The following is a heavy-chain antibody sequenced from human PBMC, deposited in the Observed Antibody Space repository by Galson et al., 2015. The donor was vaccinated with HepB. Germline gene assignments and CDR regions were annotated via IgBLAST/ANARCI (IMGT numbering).Heavy chain of an antibody. CDR2: MNLNSGNT. J-gene: IGHJ5*02. Sequence: SVKVSCKGSGYTFTSFDINWVRQATGQGLEWIGWMNLNSGNTGIARKFQGRVTMTGDTSISTAYMELTSLTSEDTAIYYCARGSILRVGECPAGGCHSDLWGQGTLVTVSS. D-gene: IGHD2-15*01. V-gene: IGHV1-8*01. CDR1: GYTFTSFD. CDR3: ARGSILRVGECPAGGCHSDL.